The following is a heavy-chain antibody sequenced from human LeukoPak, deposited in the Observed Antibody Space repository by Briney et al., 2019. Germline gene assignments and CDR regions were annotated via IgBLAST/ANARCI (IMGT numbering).Heavy chain of an antibody. V-gene: IGHV3-21*01. D-gene: IGHD6-13*01. J-gene: IGHJ4*02. CDR2: ISGSSGFI. Sequence: PGGSLRLSCAASGFTFSSYSMSWVRQAPGKGLEWGSSISGSSGFIYYADSVKGGFTISRDNAQNTRYLRMTSLRAEDTAVYYCARVGQQRVRYDLDYWGQGTLVTVSS. CDR1: GFTFSSYS. CDR3: ARVGQQRVRYDLDY.